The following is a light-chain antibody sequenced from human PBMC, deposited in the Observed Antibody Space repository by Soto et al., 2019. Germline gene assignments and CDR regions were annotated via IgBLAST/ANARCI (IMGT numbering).Light chain of an antibody. CDR3: QTWGTGFRV. J-gene: IGLJ3*02. CDR2: LNSDGSH. Sequence: QPVLTQSPSASASLGASVKLTCTLSSGHSSYTIAWHQQQPEKGPRYLMKLNSDGSHRKGDGIPDRFSGSSSGAERYLTISSLQSEDEVDYYCQTWGTGFRVFGGGTKLTVL. V-gene: IGLV4-69*01. CDR1: SGHSSYT.